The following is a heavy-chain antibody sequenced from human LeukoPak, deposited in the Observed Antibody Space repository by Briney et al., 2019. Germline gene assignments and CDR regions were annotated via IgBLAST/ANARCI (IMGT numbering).Heavy chain of an antibody. CDR3: ARDRGGYTYSHDY. V-gene: IGHV4-39*07. CDR1: GGSISSSSYY. D-gene: IGHD5-18*01. J-gene: IGHJ4*02. CDR2: IYYSGST. Sequence: SETLSLTCTVSGGSISSSSYYWGWIRQPPGKGLEWIGSIYYSGSTNYNPSLKSRVTISMNKSKNQLSLKLNFVTAADTAVYYCARDRGGYTYSHDYWGQGTLVTVSS.